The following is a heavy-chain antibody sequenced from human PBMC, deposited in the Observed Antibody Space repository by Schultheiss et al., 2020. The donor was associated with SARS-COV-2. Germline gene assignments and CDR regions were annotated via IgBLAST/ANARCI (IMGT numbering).Heavy chain of an antibody. J-gene: IGHJ3*02. CDR1: GSSISSAYY. D-gene: IGHD2-2*01. V-gene: IGHV4-61*05. CDR3: ASPSSMGNDAFDI. Sequence: SETLSLTCDVSGSSISSAYYWGWIRQPPGKGLEWIGYIYYSGSTNYNPSLKSRVTISVDKSKNQFSLKLSSVTAADTAVYYCASPSSMGNDAFDIWGQGTMVTVSS. CDR2: IYYSGST.